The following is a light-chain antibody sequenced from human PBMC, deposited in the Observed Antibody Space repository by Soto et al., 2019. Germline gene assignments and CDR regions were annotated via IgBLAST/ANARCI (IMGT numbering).Light chain of an antibody. Sequence: DIQMTQSPSTLSASVGDRVTITCRASQSISSWLAWYQQKPGKAPNLLIYKASSLESGVPSRFSGSGSGTAFTLTISSLQPDDFATYYCKQYNSAWTFGQGTKVEIK. CDR1: QSISSW. CDR2: KAS. CDR3: KQYNSAWT. V-gene: IGKV1-5*03. J-gene: IGKJ1*01.